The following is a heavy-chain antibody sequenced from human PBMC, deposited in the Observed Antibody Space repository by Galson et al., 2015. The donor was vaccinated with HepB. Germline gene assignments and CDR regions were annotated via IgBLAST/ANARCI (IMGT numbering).Heavy chain of an antibody. CDR2: ISSSSGYK. D-gene: IGHD3-3*01. CDR3: ARGDGSPTYYDFWSGHYPDY. V-gene: IGHV3-21*01. J-gene: IGHJ4*02. Sequence: SLRLSCAASGFTFSNYSMNWVRQALGKGLGWVPSISSSSGYKYYADSVKGRFTISRDNDKNTLYLEMNGLRAEDTAVYYCARGDGSPTYYDFWSGHYPDYWGQGTLVTVSS. CDR1: GFTFSNYS.